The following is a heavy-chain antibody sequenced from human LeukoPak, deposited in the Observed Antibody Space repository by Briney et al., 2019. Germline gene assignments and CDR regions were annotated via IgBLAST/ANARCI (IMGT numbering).Heavy chain of an antibody. J-gene: IGHJ5*02. CDR2: ISSSSSYI. Sequence: GGSLRLSRAASGFTFSSYSMNWVRQAPGKGLEWVSSISSSSSYIYYADSVKGRFTISRDNAKNSLYLQMNSLRAEDTAVYYCARGKATRLVNWFDPWGQGTLVTVSS. CDR1: GFTFSSYS. CDR3: ARGKATRLVNWFDP. D-gene: IGHD6-25*01. V-gene: IGHV3-21*01.